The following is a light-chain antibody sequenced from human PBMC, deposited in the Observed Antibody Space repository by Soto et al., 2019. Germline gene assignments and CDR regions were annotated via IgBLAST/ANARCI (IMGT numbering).Light chain of an antibody. J-gene: IGKJ2*01. Sequence: DIQMTQSPSTLSASVGDRVTITCRASQTISSWLAWYQQKPGKAPNLLIFDASTLESGVPSRFSGSGSGTEFTFTISSLQPDDLATYYCQHYNTYPYSFGQGTKLEI. CDR3: QHYNTYPYS. V-gene: IGKV1-5*01. CDR1: QTISSW. CDR2: DAS.